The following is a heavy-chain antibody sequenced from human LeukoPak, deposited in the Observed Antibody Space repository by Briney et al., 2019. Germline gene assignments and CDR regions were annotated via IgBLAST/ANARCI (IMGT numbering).Heavy chain of an antibody. V-gene: IGHV3-11*01. CDR2: IETSGGDT. Sequence: GGSLRLSCAASGFTFSDYYMSWFRQAPGKGLEWASYIETSGGDTHYADSVKGRFTISRDDARNSMYLQMSGLRDEDTAVYYCATSSGSSAWGQGTLVTVSS. CDR3: ATSSGSSA. D-gene: IGHD3-10*01. CDR1: GFTFSDYY. J-gene: IGHJ5*02.